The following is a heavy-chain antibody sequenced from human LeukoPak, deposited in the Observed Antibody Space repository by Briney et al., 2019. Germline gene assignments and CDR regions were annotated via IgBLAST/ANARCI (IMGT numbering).Heavy chain of an antibody. CDR3: ARGKKRCWTRPYYFDY. J-gene: IGHJ4*02. CDR1: EFTFSSYW. V-gene: IGHV3-74*01. CDR2: INSDGSST. D-gene: IGHD3/OR15-3a*01. Sequence: PGGSLRHSCVASEFTFSSYWMHWVRQAPAGGRGWVEYINSDGSSTSYADYVKGRFAISRDNAKNTLHLLMNSLRAEDTAVYYCARGKKRCWTRPYYFDYWGQGALVTVSS.